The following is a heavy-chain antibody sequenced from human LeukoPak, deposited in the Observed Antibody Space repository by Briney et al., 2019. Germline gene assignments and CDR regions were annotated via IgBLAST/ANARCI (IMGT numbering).Heavy chain of an antibody. CDR3: ARFKFGQTTVTTEDY. CDR1: GYTFTGYY. D-gene: IGHD4-17*01. Sequence: ASVKVSCKASGYTFTGYYMHWVRQAPGQGLEWMGRINPNSGGTNYAQKFQGRVTMTRDKSISTAYMELSRLRSDDTAVYYCARFKFGQTTVTTEDYWGQGTLVTVSS. V-gene: IGHV1-2*06. J-gene: IGHJ4*02. CDR2: INPNSGGT.